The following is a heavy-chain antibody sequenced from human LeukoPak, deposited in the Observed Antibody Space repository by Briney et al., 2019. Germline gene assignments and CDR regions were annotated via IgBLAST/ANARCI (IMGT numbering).Heavy chain of an antibody. D-gene: IGHD3-22*01. CDR1: GGSISSYY. CDR2: IYYSGST. Sequence: PSETLSLTCTVSGGSISSYYWSWIRQPAGKGLEWIGYIYYSGSTNYNPSLKSRVTISVDTSKNQFSLKLSSVTAADTAVYYCARARDQALAGYYDSSGFDYWGQGTLVTVSS. J-gene: IGHJ4*02. CDR3: ARARDQALAGYYDSSGFDY. V-gene: IGHV4-59*08.